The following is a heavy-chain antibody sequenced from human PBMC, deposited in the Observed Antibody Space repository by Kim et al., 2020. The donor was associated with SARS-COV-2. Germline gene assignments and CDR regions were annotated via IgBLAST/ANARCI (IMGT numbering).Heavy chain of an antibody. J-gene: IGHJ4*02. CDR3: AKDPRYYYDSSGYFDY. V-gene: IGHV3-23*01. Sequence: SVKGRFTISRDTPKTTLYLQMNSLRAEDTAVYYCAKDPRYYYDSSGYFDYWGQGALVTVSS. D-gene: IGHD3-22*01.